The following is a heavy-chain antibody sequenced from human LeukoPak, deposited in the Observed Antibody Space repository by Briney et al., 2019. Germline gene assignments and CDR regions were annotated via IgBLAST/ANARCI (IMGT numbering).Heavy chain of an antibody. CDR1: GFTFSSYS. D-gene: IGHD5-18*01. J-gene: IGHJ4*02. CDR3: ARDPHTAMALFDY. V-gene: IGHV3-48*01. Sequence: PGGSLRLSCAASGFTFSSYSMNWVRQAPGKGLEWVSYISSSSSTIYYADSVKGRFTISRDNAKNSLYLQMNSLRAEDMAVYYCARDPHTAMALFDYWGQGTLVTVSS. CDR2: ISSSSSTI.